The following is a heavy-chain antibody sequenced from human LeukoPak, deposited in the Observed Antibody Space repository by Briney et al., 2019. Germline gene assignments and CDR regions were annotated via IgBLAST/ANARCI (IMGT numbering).Heavy chain of an antibody. CDR3: ARGGSDILTQHDY. J-gene: IGHJ4*02. CDR1: GFTFSSYS. V-gene: IGHV3-21*01. CDR2: ISSSSRYI. Sequence: GGSLRLSCAASGFTFSSYSMDWVRQAPGKGLEWVSSISSSSRYIYYADSVKGRFTISRDNAKNSLYLQMNSLRAEDTAVYYCARGGSDILTQHDYWGQGTLVTVSS. D-gene: IGHD3-9*01.